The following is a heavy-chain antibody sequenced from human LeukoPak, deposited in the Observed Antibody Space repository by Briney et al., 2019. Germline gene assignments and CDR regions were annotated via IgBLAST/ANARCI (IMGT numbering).Heavy chain of an antibody. Sequence: GGSLRLSCAASGFTVSSNYMSWVRQAPGKGLEWVSVIYSGGSTYYADSVKGRFTISRDNSKNTLYLQMNSLRAEDTAVYYCARNPLGELSLGYFDYWGQGTLVTVSP. D-gene: IGHD3-16*02. CDR3: ARNPLGELSLGYFDY. V-gene: IGHV3-66*01. CDR2: IYSGGST. J-gene: IGHJ4*02. CDR1: GFTVSSNY.